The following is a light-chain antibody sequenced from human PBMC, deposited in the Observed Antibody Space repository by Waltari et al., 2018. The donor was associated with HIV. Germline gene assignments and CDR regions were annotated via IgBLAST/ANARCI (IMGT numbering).Light chain of an antibody. V-gene: IGKV1-9*01. J-gene: IGKJ3*01. Sequence: DIQLTQSPSFLSASVGDRVTITCRASQGIVRYLAWYQRKPGKAPELLVHGTSTLQTGVPSRFSGSGNGTEFTLTISSLQLEDFATYYCQHLSSYPLFGPGTTMDVK. CDR1: QGIVRY. CDR3: QHLSSYPL. CDR2: GTS.